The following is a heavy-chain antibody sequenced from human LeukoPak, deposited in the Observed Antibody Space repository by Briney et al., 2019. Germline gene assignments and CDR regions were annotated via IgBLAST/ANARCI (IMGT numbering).Heavy chain of an antibody. V-gene: IGHV1-24*01. CDR1: GYTLTELS. CDR2: FDPEDGET. J-gene: IGHJ4*02. CDR3: ATSPSITMIVN. D-gene: IGHD3-22*01. Sequence: ASVTVSCTVSGYTLTELSMHWVRQAPGKGLEWMGGFDPEDGETIYAQKFQGRVTMTEDTSTDTAYMELSSLRSEDTAVYYCATSPSITMIVNWGQGTLVTVSS.